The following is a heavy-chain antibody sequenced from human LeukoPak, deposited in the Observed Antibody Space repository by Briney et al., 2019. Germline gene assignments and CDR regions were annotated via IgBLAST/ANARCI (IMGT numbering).Heavy chain of an antibody. CDR1: GYTFTDYY. D-gene: IGHD3-3*01. Sequence: ASVKVSCKTSGYTFTDYYIHWVRQAPGQGLEWMGWINTKTGRASFARTFQGRVTLTRDPSITTVYMDMAWLTSDDTAIYFCARADFIDAGPYVIAPWGQGTLVTDSS. CDR2: INTKTGRA. V-gene: IGHV1-2*02. CDR3: ARADFIDAGPYVIAP. J-gene: IGHJ5*02.